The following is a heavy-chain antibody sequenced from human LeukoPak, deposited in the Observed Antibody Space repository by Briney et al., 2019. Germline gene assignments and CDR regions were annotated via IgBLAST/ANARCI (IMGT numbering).Heavy chain of an antibody. CDR1: GFTFSNYW. Sequence: GGSLRLSCAASGFTFSNYWMIWVRQAPGKGLEWVGNIKQDGSEKRYADSVRGRFSISRDNAQTSLYLQMNSLRAEGTAVYYCARGASPTSFDYWGQGTLVTVSS. J-gene: IGHJ4*02. D-gene: IGHD5-12*01. CDR3: ARGASPTSFDY. CDR2: IKQDGSEK. V-gene: IGHV3-7*02.